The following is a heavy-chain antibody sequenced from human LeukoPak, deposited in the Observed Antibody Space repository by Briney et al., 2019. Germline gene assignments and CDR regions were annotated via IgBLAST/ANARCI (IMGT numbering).Heavy chain of an antibody. V-gene: IGHV4-34*01. CDR1: GGSFSGYY. CDR2: INHSGRT. CDR3: ARARGLAFDI. J-gene: IGHJ3*02. Sequence: PSETLSLTCAVYGGSFSGYYWNWIRQPPGKGPEWIGEINHSGRTKYNPSLKSRVTISVDTSKNQFSLILSSVTAADTAVYYCARARGLAFDIWGQGTMVTVSS.